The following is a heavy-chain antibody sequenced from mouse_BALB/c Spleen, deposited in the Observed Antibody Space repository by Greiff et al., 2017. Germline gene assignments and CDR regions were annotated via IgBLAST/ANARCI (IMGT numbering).Heavy chain of an antibody. CDR2: INPYNDGT. CDR3: AREGIYYGNYGAMDY. J-gene: IGHJ4*01. Sequence: VQLQQSGPELVKPGASVKMSCKASGYTFTSYVMHWVKQKPGQGLELIGYINPYNDGTKYNEKFKGKATLTSDKSSSTAYMELSSLTSEDSAVYYCAREGIYYGNYGAMDYWGQGTSVTVSS. V-gene: IGHV1-14*01. D-gene: IGHD2-1*01. CDR1: GYTFTSYV.